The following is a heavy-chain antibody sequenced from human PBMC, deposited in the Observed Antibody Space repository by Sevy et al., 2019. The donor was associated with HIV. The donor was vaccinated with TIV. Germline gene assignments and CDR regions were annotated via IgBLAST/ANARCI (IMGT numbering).Heavy chain of an antibody. D-gene: IGHD3-10*01. Sequence: SETLSLTCAVSGYSITSGYLWGWIRQPPGKGLEWIGSVFHSGSTYYNPSLNSQVIISVDPSKNQFSLKLNSVTAADTAVDYCARHSHGSGTYYVPFDSWGQGTLVTVSS. CDR3: ARHSHGSGTYYVPFDS. J-gene: IGHJ4*02. CDR1: GYSITSGYL. CDR2: VFHSGST. V-gene: IGHV4-38-2*01.